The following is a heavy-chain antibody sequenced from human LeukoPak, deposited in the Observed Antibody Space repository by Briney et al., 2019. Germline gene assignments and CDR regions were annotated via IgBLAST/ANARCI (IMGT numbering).Heavy chain of an antibody. D-gene: IGHD1-14*01. CDR2: INHSGST. Sequence: PSETLSLTCAVYGGSFSGYYWSWIRQPPGKGLEWIGEINHSGSTNYNPSLKSRVTISVDTSKNQFSLKLSSVTAADTAVYYCAKVSLRLRSEYYFDYWGQGTLVTVSS. V-gene: IGHV4-34*01. J-gene: IGHJ4*02. CDR3: AKVSLRLRSEYYFDY. CDR1: GGSFSGYY.